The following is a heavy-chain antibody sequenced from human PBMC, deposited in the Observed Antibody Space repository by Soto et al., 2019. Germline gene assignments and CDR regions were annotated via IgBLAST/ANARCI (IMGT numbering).Heavy chain of an antibody. CDR3: ARGREQRDWFDP. D-gene: IGHD6-25*01. Sequence: SETLSLTYTVSGGSISSYYWTWIRHPAGKVLDXIGRIYTAGSAHPNPPLKGRVTMSEDTYKNQFSLKLSSVTAEDPAVYYCARGREQRDWFDPWGEGTLVTVSS. V-gene: IGHV4-4*07. J-gene: IGHJ5*02. CDR2: IYTAGSA. CDR1: GGSISSYY.